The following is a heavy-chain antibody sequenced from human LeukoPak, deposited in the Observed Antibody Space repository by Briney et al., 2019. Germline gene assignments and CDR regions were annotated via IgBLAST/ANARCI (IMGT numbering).Heavy chain of an antibody. V-gene: IGHV4-34*01. CDR3: ARDQGPRDYYMDV. CDR1: GGSISGYY. CDR2: INHSGST. Sequence: PSETLSLTCTVSGGSISGYYWSWIRQPPGKGLEWIGEINHSGSTNYNPSLKSRVTVSVDTSKNQFSLKLSSVTAADTAVYYCARDQGPRDYYMDVWGKGTTVTVSS. J-gene: IGHJ6*03.